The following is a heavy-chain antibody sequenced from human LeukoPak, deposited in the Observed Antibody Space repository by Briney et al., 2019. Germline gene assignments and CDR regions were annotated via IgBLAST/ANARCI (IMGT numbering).Heavy chain of an antibody. V-gene: IGHV1-58*02. CDR1: GFTFTSSA. J-gene: IGHJ6*02. CDR3: AAESSPAPFYYYGMDV. CDR2: IVVGSGNT. Sequence: GTSVKVSCKASGFTFTSSAMKWVRQARGQRLEWIGWIVVGSGNTNYAQKFQERDTITRDMSTSTAYMELSSLRSEDTAVYYCAAESSPAPFYYYGMDVWGQGTPVTVSS. D-gene: IGHD6-6*01.